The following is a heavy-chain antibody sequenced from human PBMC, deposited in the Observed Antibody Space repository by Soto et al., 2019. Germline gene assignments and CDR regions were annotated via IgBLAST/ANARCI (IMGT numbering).Heavy chain of an antibody. CDR1: GFTFATYD. J-gene: IGHJ4*02. V-gene: IGHV3-21*01. CDR3: ARALYDDPIDY. D-gene: IGHD3-16*01. Sequence: EVLLVESGGGLVKPGGSLRLSCAASGFTFATYDMNWVRQAPGKGLEWVSYISSDSAHIYYADSMKGRFTISRDDAKKSLYLQMNSLRVDDTAVYECARALYDDPIDYWGQGTLVNVSS. CDR2: ISSDSAHI.